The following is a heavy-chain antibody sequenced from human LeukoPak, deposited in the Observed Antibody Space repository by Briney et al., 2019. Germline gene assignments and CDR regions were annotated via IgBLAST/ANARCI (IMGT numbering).Heavy chain of an antibody. J-gene: IGHJ4*02. CDR1: GFTFSSYG. CDR3: AKTMTMVRGVTIGFDY. Sequence: GRSLRLSCAASGFTFSSYGMHWVRQAPGKGLEWVAVISYDGSNKYYADSVKGRFTISRDNSKNTLYLEMNSLRAEDTAVYYCAKTMTMVRGVTIGFDYWGQGTLVTVSS. V-gene: IGHV3-30*18. D-gene: IGHD3-10*01. CDR2: ISYDGSNK.